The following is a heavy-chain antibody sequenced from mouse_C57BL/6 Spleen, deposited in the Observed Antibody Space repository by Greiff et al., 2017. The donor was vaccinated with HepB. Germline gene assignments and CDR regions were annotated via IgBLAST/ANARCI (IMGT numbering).Heavy chain of an antibody. CDR1: GFTFSSYG. Sequence: EVMLVESGGDLVKPGGSLKLSCAASGFTFSSYGMSWVRQTPDKRLEWVATISSGGSYTYYPDSVKGRFTISRDNAKNTLYLQMSSLKSEDTAMYYCARRSSYEYFDVWGTGTTVTVSS. V-gene: IGHV5-6*01. CDR3: ARRSSYEYFDV. J-gene: IGHJ1*03. CDR2: ISSGGSYT. D-gene: IGHD1-1*01.